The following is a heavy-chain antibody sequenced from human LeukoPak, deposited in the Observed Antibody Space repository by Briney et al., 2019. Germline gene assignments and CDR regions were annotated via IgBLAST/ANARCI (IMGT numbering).Heavy chain of an antibody. CDR3: ARDNSGYSGYDY. Sequence: PSETLSLTCTVSGGSISSSSYYWGWIRQPPGKGLEWIGSIYYSGSTYYNPSLKSRVTISVDTSKNQFSLKLSSVTAADTAVYYCARDNSGYSGYDYWGQGTLVTVSS. V-gene: IGHV4-39*07. D-gene: IGHD5-12*01. J-gene: IGHJ4*02. CDR1: GGSISSSSYY. CDR2: IYYSGST.